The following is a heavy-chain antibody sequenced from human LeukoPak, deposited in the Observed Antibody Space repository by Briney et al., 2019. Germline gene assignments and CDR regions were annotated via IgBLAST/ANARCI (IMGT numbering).Heavy chain of an antibody. J-gene: IGHJ6*02. Sequence: SETLSLTCSVSGDSISTHYWTWIRQPPGKGLEWVGYIYADGKSNYNPSLKSRVSLSVDKSKNQFSLRLRSVIAADAAVYYCARTSGNYYYYMDVWGQGTTVTVSS. CDR3: ARTSGNYYYYMDV. CDR1: GDSISTHY. CDR2: IYADGKS. D-gene: IGHD1-26*01. V-gene: IGHV4-59*11.